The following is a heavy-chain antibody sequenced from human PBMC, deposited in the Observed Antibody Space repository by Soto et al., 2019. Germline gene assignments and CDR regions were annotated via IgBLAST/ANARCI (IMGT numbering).Heavy chain of an antibody. CDR3: ARLGGYVSVGYYYLWGS. CDR2: INHSGST. Sequence: KPSETLSLTCRVSDGSMNSDSSYWGWIRQPPGKGLEWIGVINHSGSTYHNLSLKGRVTMSVDASRNQFSLKLTSMTAADTAVYYCARLGGYVSVGYYYLWGSWGQGTLVTVSS. V-gene: IGHV4-39*01. CDR1: DGSMNSDSSY. J-gene: IGHJ5*02. D-gene: IGHD3-22*01.